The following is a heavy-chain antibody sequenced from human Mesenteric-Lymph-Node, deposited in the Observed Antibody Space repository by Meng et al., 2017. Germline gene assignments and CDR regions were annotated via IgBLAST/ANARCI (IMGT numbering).Heavy chain of an antibody. J-gene: IGHJ4*02. CDR1: GGSMGNFY. CDR3: ASSGLIRGVIDY. V-gene: IGHV4-4*07. Sequence: SETLSLTCTVSGGSMGNFYWTWSRQPAGKGLEWIGRIYLSGNTFYSPSLESRVTMSVDKSKNLFFLRLTSVTAADTAVYFCASSGLIRGVIDYWGQGTLVTVSS. CDR2: IYLSGNT. D-gene: IGHD3-10*01.